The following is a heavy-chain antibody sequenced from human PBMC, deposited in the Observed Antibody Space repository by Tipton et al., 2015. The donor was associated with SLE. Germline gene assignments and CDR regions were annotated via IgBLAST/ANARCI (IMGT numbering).Heavy chain of an antibody. V-gene: IGHV4-34*01. Sequence: TLSLTCAVYGGSFSGYYWSWIRQPPGKGLEWIGEINHSGSTNYNPSLKSRVTISVDTSKNQFSLKLSSVTAADTAVYYCARAQRGPIRAFDIWGQGTRVTVSS. CDR2: INHSGST. CDR3: ARAQRGPIRAFDI. J-gene: IGHJ3*02. D-gene: IGHD3/OR15-3a*01. CDR1: GGSFSGYY.